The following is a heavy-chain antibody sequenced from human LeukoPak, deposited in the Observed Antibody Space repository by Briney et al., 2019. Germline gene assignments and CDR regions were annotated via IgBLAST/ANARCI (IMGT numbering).Heavy chain of an antibody. D-gene: IGHD3-10*01. Sequence: GGSLRLSCAASGFSVSSNYMSWVRQAPGKGLEWVSVIYSGGSTYYADSVKGRFTISRDNSKNTLYLQMNSLRAEDTAVYYCASTLLWFGEPSPVGMDVWGQGTTVTVSS. CDR2: IYSGGST. CDR1: GFSVSSNY. V-gene: IGHV3-66*01. J-gene: IGHJ6*02. CDR3: ASTLLWFGEPSPVGMDV.